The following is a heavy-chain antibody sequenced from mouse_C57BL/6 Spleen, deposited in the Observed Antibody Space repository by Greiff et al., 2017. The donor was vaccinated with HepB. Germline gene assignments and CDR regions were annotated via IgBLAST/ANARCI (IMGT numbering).Heavy chain of an antibody. J-gene: IGHJ2*01. V-gene: IGHV1-64*01. CDR1: GYTFTSYW. D-gene: IGHD2-5*01. CDR3: ARGGYSNYVFDY. Sequence: QVQLQQPGAELVKPGASVTLSCKASGYTFTSYWMHWVKQRPGQGLEWIGMIHPNSGSTNYNEKFKSKATLTVDKSSSTAYMQLSSLTSEDSAVYYGARGGYSNYVFDYWGQGTTLTVSS. CDR2: IHPNSGST.